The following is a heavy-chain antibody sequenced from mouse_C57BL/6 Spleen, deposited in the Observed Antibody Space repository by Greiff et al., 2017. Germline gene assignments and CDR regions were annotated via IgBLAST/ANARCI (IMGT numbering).Heavy chain of an antibody. D-gene: IGHD3-2*02. CDR1: GFTFSDYG. V-gene: IGHV5-17*01. CDR2: ISSGSSTI. J-gene: IGHJ2*01. CDR3: ARGGQLRLYFDY. Sequence: DVHLVESGGGLVKPGGSLKLSCAASGFTFSDYGMHWVRQAPEKGLEWVAYISSGSSTIYYADTVKGRFTISRDNAKNTLFLQMTSLRSEDTAMYYCARGGQLRLYFDYWGQGTTLTVSS.